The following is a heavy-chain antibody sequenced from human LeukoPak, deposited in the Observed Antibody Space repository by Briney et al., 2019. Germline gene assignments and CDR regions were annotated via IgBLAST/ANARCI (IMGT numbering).Heavy chain of an antibody. J-gene: IGHJ3*02. CDR1: GGSISSSSYY. Sequence: SETLSLTCTVSGGSISSSSYYWGWIRQPPGKGLEWIGSIYYSGSTYYNPSLKSRVTISVDTSKNQFSLKLSSVTAADTAVYYCARDRIAVYAFDIWGQGTMVTVSS. V-gene: IGHV4-39*07. D-gene: IGHD6-19*01. CDR2: IYYSGST. CDR3: ARDRIAVYAFDI.